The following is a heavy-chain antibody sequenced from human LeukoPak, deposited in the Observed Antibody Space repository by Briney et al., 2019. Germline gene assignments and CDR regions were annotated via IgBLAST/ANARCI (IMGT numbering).Heavy chain of an antibody. V-gene: IGHV3-11*04. J-gene: IGHJ6*03. CDR1: GFTFSDYY. CDR2: ISSSGSTI. Sequence: GGSLRLSCAASGFTFSDYYMSWIRQAPGKGLEWVSYISSSGSTIYYADSVKGRFTISRDNAKNSLYLQMNSLRAEDTAVYYCAKEGYSYGYYYMDVWGKGTTVTVSS. CDR3: AKEGYSYGYYYMDV. D-gene: IGHD5-18*01.